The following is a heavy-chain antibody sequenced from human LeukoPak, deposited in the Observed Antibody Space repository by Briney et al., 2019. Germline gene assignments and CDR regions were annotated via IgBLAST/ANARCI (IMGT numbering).Heavy chain of an antibody. Sequence: GGSLRLSCAASGFTFSSYAMSWVRQAPGKGLEWVSGISGSGDNTYYADSVKGRFTISRDNSKNTLYVQVNSLGTEDTAAYYCAKGSYYDSSGSVYFDYWGQGTLVTVSS. CDR2: ISGSGDNT. J-gene: IGHJ4*02. D-gene: IGHD3-22*01. CDR3: AKGSYYDSSGSVYFDY. V-gene: IGHV3-23*01. CDR1: GFTFSSYA.